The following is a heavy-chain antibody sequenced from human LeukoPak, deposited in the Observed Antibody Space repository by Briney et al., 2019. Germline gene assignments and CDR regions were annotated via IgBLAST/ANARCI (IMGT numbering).Heavy chain of an antibody. J-gene: IGHJ4*02. D-gene: IGHD3-22*01. CDR2: ISPSGSST. Sequence: ASVKVSCKASGYIFTSYYMYWVRQAPGQGLEWIGIISPSGSSTTYAQKFQGRVTMTRDTSTSTAYMELRSLRSDDTAVYYCARDSYYYDSSGYPSIDYWGQGTLVTVSS. CDR1: GYIFTSYY. V-gene: IGHV1-46*01. CDR3: ARDSYYYDSSGYPSIDY.